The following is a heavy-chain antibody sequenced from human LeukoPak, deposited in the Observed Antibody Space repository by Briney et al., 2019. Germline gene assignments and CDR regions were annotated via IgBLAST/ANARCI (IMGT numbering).Heavy chain of an antibody. D-gene: IGHD3-22*01. V-gene: IGHV4-34*01. CDR1: GGSFSTFY. J-gene: IGHJ4*02. CDR2: INHSGNT. CDR3: ARTYDISGYYHALNY. Sequence: SETLSLTCAVHGGSFSTFYWNWIRQPPGKGLEWIGEINHSGNTNYNPSLKSRLTISLDTSRNQFSLTLTSVTAADTAVYYCARTYDISGYYHALNYWGQGTLVTVSS.